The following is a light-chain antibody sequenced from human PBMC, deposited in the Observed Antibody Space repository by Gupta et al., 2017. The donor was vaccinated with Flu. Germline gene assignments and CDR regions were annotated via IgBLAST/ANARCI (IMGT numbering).Light chain of an antibody. CDR3: QVEDRTSDNVV. J-gene: IGLJ2*01. CDR2: DDS. V-gene: IGLV3-21*02. Sequence: SYVLTQPPSMSVAPGPPARSTCGGDTMGSKTVHWYQQKPGQSPVLLVHDDSSRLSAIPERFSGSNYATTATLTIIRVEAGDEADYYCQVEDRTSDNVVFGGGTKLTVL. CDR1: TMGSKT.